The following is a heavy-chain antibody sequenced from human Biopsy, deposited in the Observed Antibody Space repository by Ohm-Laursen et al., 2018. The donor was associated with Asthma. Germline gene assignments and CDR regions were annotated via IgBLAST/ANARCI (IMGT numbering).Heavy chain of an antibody. V-gene: IGHV1-69*01. CDR1: GGTFNTYV. CDR2: INSVFGTT. Sequence: SSVKVPCKSLGGTFNTYVIGWVRQAPGQGIEWMGGINSVFGTTTYPQKFQDRVTITADDSTSTVYMELSSLRSEDTAVYYCARKAGSCISRTCYSLDFWGQGTLVTVSS. CDR3: ARKAGSCISRTCYSLDF. J-gene: IGHJ4*02. D-gene: IGHD2-2*01.